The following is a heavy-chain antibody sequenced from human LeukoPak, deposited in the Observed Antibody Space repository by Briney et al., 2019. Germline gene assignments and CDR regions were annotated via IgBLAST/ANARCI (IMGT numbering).Heavy chain of an antibody. CDR1: GGTFSSYA. CDR3: ARDLYYYDSSGYPPPWYFDL. Sequence: SVKVSCKASGGTFSSYAISWVRQAPGQGLEWMGRIIPILGIANYAQKFQGRVTITADKSTSTAYMELSSLRSEDTAVYYCARDLYYYDSSGYPPPWYFDLWGRGTLVTVSS. CDR2: IIPILGIA. V-gene: IGHV1-69*04. J-gene: IGHJ2*01. D-gene: IGHD3-22*01.